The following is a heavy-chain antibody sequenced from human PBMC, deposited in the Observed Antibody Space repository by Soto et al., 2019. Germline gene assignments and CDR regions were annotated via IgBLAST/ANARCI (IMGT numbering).Heavy chain of an antibody. D-gene: IGHD3-10*01. CDR1: GYTFTSFD. Sequence: ASVKVSCKASGYTFTSFDINWVRQASGQGLEWMGRMNPNSGYTDFAPKFQGRVTMTTNISINTAYMELSNLRSEDTAVFYCVRGPGVKEDYWGQGTLVTVSS. CDR2: MNPNSGYT. CDR3: VRGPGVKEDY. V-gene: IGHV1-8*01. J-gene: IGHJ4*02.